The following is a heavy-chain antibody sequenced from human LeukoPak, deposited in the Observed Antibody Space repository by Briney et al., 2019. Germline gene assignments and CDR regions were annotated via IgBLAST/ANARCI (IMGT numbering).Heavy chain of an antibody. V-gene: IGHV1-69*05. CDR1: GGTFSSYA. J-gene: IGHJ4*02. D-gene: IGHD6-19*01. Sequence: ASVKVSCKASGGTFSSYAISWVRQAPGQGLEWVGGIIPIFGTAKYAQKVQGRVTMSTDESTGTAYMELSSLRSEDTAVYYCARGNSEVAGIDYWGQGTLVTVSS. CDR2: IIPIFGTA. CDR3: ARGNSEVAGIDY.